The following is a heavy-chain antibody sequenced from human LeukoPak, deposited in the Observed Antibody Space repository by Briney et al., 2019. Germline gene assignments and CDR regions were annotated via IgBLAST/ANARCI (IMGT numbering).Heavy chain of an antibody. CDR1: GFTFEDYA. Sequence: PGRSLRLSCAASGFTFEDYAMHWVRQAPGKGLEWVSGISWNSGSIGYADSVKGRFTISRDNAKNSLYLQMNSLRAEDTALYYCAKEAYYGSGSYSLDYWGQGTLVTVSS. D-gene: IGHD3-10*01. J-gene: IGHJ4*02. V-gene: IGHV3-9*01. CDR3: AKEAYYGSGSYSLDY. CDR2: ISWNSGSI.